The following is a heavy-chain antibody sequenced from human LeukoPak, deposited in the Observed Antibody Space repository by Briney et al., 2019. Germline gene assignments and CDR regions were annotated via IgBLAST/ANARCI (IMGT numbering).Heavy chain of an antibody. V-gene: IGHV3-23*01. J-gene: IGHJ4*02. CDR2: ITTSDGNT. D-gene: IGHD7-27*01. Sequence: GGSLRLSCAASGLTFSSYTMSWVRQAPGKGLEWVSTITTSDGNTYYADSVKGRFTVSRDNSKNTLYLQMNSLRAEDTAVYYCAKDGGLWVSAHWGDSWGRGTLVTVSS. CDR1: GLTFSSYT. CDR3: AKDGGLWVSAHWGDS.